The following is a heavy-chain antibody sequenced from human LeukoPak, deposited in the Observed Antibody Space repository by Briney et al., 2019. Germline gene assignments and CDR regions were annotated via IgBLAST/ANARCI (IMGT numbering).Heavy chain of an antibody. D-gene: IGHD3-9*01. J-gene: IGHJ4*02. CDR2: ISAYNGNT. Sequence: GSSVKVSCKASGYTFTSYGICWVRQAPGQGLEWMGWISAYNGNTNYAQKLQGRVTMTTDASTSTAYMELRSLTSDDTAVYYCARARYDILTGYYDYWGQGTLVTVSS. V-gene: IGHV1-18*04. CDR1: GYTFTSYG. CDR3: ARARYDILTGYYDY.